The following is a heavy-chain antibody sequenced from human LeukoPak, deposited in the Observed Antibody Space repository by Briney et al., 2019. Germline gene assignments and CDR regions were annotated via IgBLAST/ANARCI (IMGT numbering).Heavy chain of an antibody. CDR3: ATGSSPAGPYGMDV. D-gene: IGHD6-13*01. J-gene: IGHJ6*02. CDR1: GYTLTELS. CDR2: FDPGDGET. V-gene: IGHV1-24*01. Sequence: ASVKVSCKVSGYTLTELSMHWVRQAPGKGLEWMGGFDPGDGETIYAQKFQGRVTMTEDTSTDTAYMELSSLRSEDTAVYYCATGSSPAGPYGMDVWGQGTTVTVSS.